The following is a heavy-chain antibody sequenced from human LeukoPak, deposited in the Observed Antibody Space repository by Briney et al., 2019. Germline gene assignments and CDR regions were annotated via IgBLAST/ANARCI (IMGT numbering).Heavy chain of an antibody. D-gene: IGHD4-17*01. CDR1: GGSISSGDYY. J-gene: IGHJ4*02. CDR3: ARLDGDYSGLFDY. V-gene: IGHV4-30-4*01. CDR2: IYYSGST. Sequence: SETLSLTCTVSGGSISSGDYYWSWIRQPPGKGLEWIGYIYYSGSTYYNPSLESRVTISVDTSKNQFSLKLSSVTAADTAVYYCARLDGDYSGLFDYWGQGTLVTVSS.